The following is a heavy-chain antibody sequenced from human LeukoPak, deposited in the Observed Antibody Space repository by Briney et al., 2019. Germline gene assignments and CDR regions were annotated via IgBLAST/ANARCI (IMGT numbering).Heavy chain of an antibody. D-gene: IGHD1-1*01. CDR3: ARELNWNLDY. J-gene: IGHJ4*02. CDR1: GFTFSDYY. V-gene: IGHV3-11*04. CDR2: IISSGSTL. Sequence: GGSLRLSCAASGFTFSDYYMNWIRQAPGKGLEWVSYIISSGSTLYYADSVKGRFTISRDNAKNSLYLQMNSLRAEDTAVYYCARELNWNLDYWGQGTLVTVSS.